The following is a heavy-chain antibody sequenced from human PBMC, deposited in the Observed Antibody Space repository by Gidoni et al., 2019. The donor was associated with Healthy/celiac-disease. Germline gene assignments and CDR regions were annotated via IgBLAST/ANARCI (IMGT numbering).Heavy chain of an antibody. D-gene: IGHD3-22*01. Sequence: QLQLQESGPGLVKPSETLSLTCTVSGGSISSSSYYWGWIRQPPGKGLEWIGSIYYSGSTYYNPSLKSRVTISVDTSKNQFSLKLSSVTAADTAVYYCARHRPDSSGYYDHGFDYWGQGTLVTVSS. J-gene: IGHJ4*02. V-gene: IGHV4-39*01. CDR2: IYYSGST. CDR1: GGSISSSSYY. CDR3: ARHRPDSSGYYDHGFDY.